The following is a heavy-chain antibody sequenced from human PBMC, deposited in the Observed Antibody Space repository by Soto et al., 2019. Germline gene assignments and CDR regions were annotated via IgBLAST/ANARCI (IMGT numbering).Heavy chain of an antibody. Sequence: QVQLVQSGAEVKKPGSSVKVSCKASGDTFSRYVISWVRQAPGQGLEWMGGITPILKTANYAQKFQNRVTIIADKSTGTVYMELSSLRSEDTAVYYGARGQPPYYGSESPMDVWGQGTTVIVSS. D-gene: IGHD3-10*01. CDR1: GDTFSRYV. CDR2: ITPILKTA. J-gene: IGHJ6*02. CDR3: ARGQPPYYGSESPMDV. V-gene: IGHV1-69*06.